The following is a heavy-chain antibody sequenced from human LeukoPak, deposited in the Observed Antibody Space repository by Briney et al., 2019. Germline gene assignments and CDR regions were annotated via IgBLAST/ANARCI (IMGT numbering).Heavy chain of an antibody. CDR1: GFTFSDYY. J-gene: IGHJ4*02. Sequence: GGSLRLSCAASGFTFSDYYMSWIRQAPGRGLEWVSYISSSGSTIYYADSVKGRFTISRDNAKNSLYLQMNSLRAEDTAVYYCARDQSGSYYYFDYWGQGTLVTVSS. V-gene: IGHV3-11*04. CDR3: ARDQSGSYYYFDY. CDR2: ISSSGSTI. D-gene: IGHD1-26*01.